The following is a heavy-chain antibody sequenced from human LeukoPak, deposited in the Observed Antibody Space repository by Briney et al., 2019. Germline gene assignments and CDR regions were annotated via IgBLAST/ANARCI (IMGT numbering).Heavy chain of an antibody. J-gene: IGHJ4*02. CDR2: IYSGGST. V-gene: IGHV3-53*01. CDR3: ARTYELIDY. CDR1: GGSISSYY. Sequence: ETLSLTCTVSGGSISSYYWSWVRQAPGKGLEWVSVIYSGGSTYYADSVKGRFTISRDNSKNTLYLQMNSLRAEDTAVYYCARTYELIDYWGQGTLVTVSS. D-gene: IGHD5-12*01.